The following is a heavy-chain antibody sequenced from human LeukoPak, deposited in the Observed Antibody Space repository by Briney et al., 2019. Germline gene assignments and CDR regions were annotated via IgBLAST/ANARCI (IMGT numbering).Heavy chain of an antibody. V-gene: IGHV4-31*03. CDR1: GGSISSGGYY. CDR3: ARGEPHDYGDYFYGIDV. J-gene: IGHJ6*02. CDR2: IYYSGST. D-gene: IGHD4-17*01. Sequence: PSQTLSLTCTVSGGSISSGGYYWSWIRQHPGKGLEWIGYIYYSGSTYYNPSLKSRVTISVDTSKNQFSLKLSSVTAADTAVYYCARGEPHDYGDYFYGIDVWGQGTTVTVSS.